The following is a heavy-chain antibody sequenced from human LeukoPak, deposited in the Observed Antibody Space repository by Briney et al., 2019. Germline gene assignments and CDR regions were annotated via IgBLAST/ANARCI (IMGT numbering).Heavy chain of an antibody. V-gene: IGHV3-13*01. CDR1: GFTFSSYD. D-gene: IGHD1/OR15-1a*01. J-gene: IGHJ5*02. Sequence: GGSLRLSCAASGFTFSSYDMHWVRQATGKGLEWVSAIGTAGDTYYPGSVKGRFTISRENAKNSLYLQMNSLRAGDTAVYYCAKQIGLENWFDPWGQGTLVTVSS. CDR2: IGTAGDT. CDR3: AKQIGLENWFDP.